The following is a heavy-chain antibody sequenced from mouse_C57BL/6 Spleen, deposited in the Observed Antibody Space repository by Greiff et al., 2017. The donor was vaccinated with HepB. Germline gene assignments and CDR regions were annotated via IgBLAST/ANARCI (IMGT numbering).Heavy chain of an antibody. CDR3: AREGPYDFDY. CDR2: IDPSDSET. CDR1: GYTFTSYW. J-gene: IGHJ2*01. Sequence: VQLQQSGAELVRPGSSVKLSCKASGYTFTSYWMHWVKQRPIQGLEWIGNIDPSDSETHYNQKFKDKATLTVDKSSSTAYMQLSSLTSEDSAVYYCAREGPYDFDYWGQGTTLTVSS. D-gene: IGHD2-3*01. V-gene: IGHV1-52*01.